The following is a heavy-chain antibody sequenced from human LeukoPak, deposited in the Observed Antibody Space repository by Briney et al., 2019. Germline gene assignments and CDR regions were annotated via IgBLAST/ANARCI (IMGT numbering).Heavy chain of an antibody. CDR2: IYYSGST. V-gene: IGHV4-59*08. J-gene: IGHJ4*02. D-gene: IGHD6-13*01. Sequence: SETLSLTCTVSGGSISSYYWSWIRQPPGKGLEWIGYIYYSGSTNYNPSLKSRVTISVDTSKNQFSLKLSSVTAADTAVYYCASHIVAAGTIDYWGQGTLVTVSS. CDR3: ASHIVAAGTIDY. CDR1: GGSISSYY.